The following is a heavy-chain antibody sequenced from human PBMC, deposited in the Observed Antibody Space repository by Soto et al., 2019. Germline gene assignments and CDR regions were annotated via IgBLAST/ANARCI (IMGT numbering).Heavy chain of an antibody. CDR2: IWYDGSNK. D-gene: IGHD3-22*01. Sequence: GGSLRLSCAASGFTFTSDGMHWVRQAPGKGLGWVAVIWYDGSNKYYADSEKGRFTISRDNSKNTLYLQMNSMRAEDTAVYYCARDGDYYDSSGRSPKYYYYGMDDWGQGTTVTVSS. CDR3: ARDGDYYDSSGRSPKYYYYGMDD. J-gene: IGHJ6*02. V-gene: IGHV3-33*01. CDR1: GFTFTSDG.